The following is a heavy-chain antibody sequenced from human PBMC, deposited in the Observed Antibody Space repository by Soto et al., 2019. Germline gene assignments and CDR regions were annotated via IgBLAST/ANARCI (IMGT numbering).Heavy chain of an antibody. V-gene: IGHV2-70*01. CDR2: IDWDDDK. Sequence: EXGPTLVNPTPTLTLTCTFSGFSLSTSGMCVSWIRQPPGKALEWLALIDWDDDKYYSTSLKTRLTISKDTSKNQVVLTMTNMDPVDTATYYCARTGYSSSWLYFDYWGQGTLVTVS. CDR3: ARTGYSSSWLYFDY. CDR1: GFSLSTSGMC. D-gene: IGHD6-13*01. J-gene: IGHJ4*02.